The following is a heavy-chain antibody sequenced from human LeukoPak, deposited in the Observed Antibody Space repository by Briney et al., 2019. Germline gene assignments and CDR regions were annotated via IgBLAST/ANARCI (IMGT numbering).Heavy chain of an antibody. Sequence: PGGSLRLSCVASGFTFDDYAMHWVRQAPGKGLEWVSGISWNSGSIGYADSVKGRFTISRDNAKNSLYLQMSSLRAEDTALYYCAKGTYGSGVLGWFDPWGQGTLVTVSS. J-gene: IGHJ5*02. D-gene: IGHD3-10*01. V-gene: IGHV3-9*01. CDR3: AKGTYGSGVLGWFDP. CDR1: GFTFDDYA. CDR2: ISWNSGSI.